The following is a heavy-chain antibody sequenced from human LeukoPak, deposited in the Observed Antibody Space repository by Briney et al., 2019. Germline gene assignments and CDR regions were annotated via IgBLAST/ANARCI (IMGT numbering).Heavy chain of an antibody. CDR3: ARDFGGWYPGLFDY. V-gene: IGHV4-59*11. CDR1: GGSISSHY. Sequence: PSETLSLTCTVSGGSISSHYWSWIRQPPGEGLEWIGYIYYSGSTNYNPSLKSRVTISVDTSKNQFSLKLSSVTAADTAVYYCARDFGGWYPGLFDYWGQGTLVTVSS. D-gene: IGHD6-19*01. CDR2: IYYSGST. J-gene: IGHJ4*02.